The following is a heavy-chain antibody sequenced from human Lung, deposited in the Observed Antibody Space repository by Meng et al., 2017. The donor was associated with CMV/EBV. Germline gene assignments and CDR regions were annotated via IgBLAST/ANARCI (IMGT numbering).Heavy chain of an antibody. D-gene: IGHD3-3*01. Sequence: GSLRLXCAVYGGSFSGYYWSWIRQPPGKGLEWIGEINHSGSTNYNPSLKSRVTISVDTSKNQFSLKLSSVTAADTAVYYCARGGFTYDFWSGYDCDY. V-gene: IGHV4-34*01. J-gene: IGHJ4*01. CDR3: ARGGFTYDFWSGYDCDY. CDR1: GGSFSGYY. CDR2: INHSGST.